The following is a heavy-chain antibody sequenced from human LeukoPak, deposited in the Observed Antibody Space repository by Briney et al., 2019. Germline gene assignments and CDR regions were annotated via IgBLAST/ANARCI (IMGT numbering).Heavy chain of an antibody. Sequence: GRSLRLSCAASGFTFSSYGMHWVRQAPGTGLEWVAVIWYDGSNKYYADSVKGRFTISRDNSKNTLYLQMNSLRAEDTAVYYCARGGYDRSGYFNLIDPWGQGTLGTVSS. CDR2: IWYDGSNK. D-gene: IGHD3-22*01. V-gene: IGHV3-33*01. J-gene: IGHJ5*02. CDR3: ARGGYDRSGYFNLIDP. CDR1: GFTFSSYG.